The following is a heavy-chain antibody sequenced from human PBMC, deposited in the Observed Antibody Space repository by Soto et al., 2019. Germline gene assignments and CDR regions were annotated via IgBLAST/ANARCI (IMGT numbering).Heavy chain of an antibody. CDR1: GFTVSSNY. CDR2: IYSGGST. V-gene: IGHV3-53*04. J-gene: IGHJ5*02. D-gene: IGHD6-13*01. Sequence: GGSLRLSCAASGFTVSSNYMSWVRQAPGKGLEWVSVIYSGGSTYYADSVKGRFTISRHNSKNTLYLQMNSLRAEDTAVYYCARVLKYIAASGTIGGWFDPWGQGTLVTVSS. CDR3: ARVLKYIAASGTIGGWFDP.